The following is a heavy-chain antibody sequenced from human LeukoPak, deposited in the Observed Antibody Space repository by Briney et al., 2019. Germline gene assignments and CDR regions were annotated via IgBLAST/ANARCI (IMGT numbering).Heavy chain of an antibody. D-gene: IGHD6-6*01. CDR3: ARSRGLIAALSEYYFDY. J-gene: IGHJ4*02. V-gene: IGHV1-69*13. Sequence: SVKVSCKASGGTFSSYAISWVRQAPGQGLEWMGGIIPIFGTANYAQKFQGRVAITADESTSTAYMELSSLRSEDTAVYYCARSRGLIAALSEYYFDYWGQGTLVTVSS. CDR2: IIPIFGTA. CDR1: GGTFSSYA.